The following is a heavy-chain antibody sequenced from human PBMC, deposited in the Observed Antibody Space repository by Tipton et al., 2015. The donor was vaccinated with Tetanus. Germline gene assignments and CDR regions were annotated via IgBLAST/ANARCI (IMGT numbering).Heavy chain of an antibody. D-gene: IGHD3-22*01. CDR3: ARIRYYPDSSAFLSDY. J-gene: IGHJ4*02. CDR2: IYYRGET. CDR1: GGSVRGGYY. V-gene: IGHV4-61*08. Sequence: TLSLTCTVSGGSVRGGYYWTWMRQPPGKGLEWLGYIYYRGETNYNPSVSSRLTISLDTSKNQVSLRLTSVTAADTAVYFCARIRYYPDSSAFLSDYWGRGIRVTVSS.